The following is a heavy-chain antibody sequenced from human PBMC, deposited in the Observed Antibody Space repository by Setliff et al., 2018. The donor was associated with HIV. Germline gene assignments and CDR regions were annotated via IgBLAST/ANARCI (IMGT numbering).Heavy chain of an antibody. CDR2: IKSKIDGETT. V-gene: IGHV3-15*01. Sequence: GGSLRLSCAGSGFTFSDAWITWVRQAPGKGLEWLGRIKSKIDGETTDYAAPVKGRFTISRDDSKNTVYLHMNSLKTEDTAVYYCAKVFAFGVDGFDIWGQGTMVTVSS. CDR3: AKVFAFGVDGFDI. D-gene: IGHD3-10*01. CDR1: GFTFSDAW. J-gene: IGHJ3*02.